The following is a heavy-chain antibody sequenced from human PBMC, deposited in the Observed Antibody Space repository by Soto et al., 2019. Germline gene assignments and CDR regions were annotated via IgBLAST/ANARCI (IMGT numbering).Heavy chain of an antibody. CDR1: GGSISSSSYY. J-gene: IGHJ5*02. CDR3: ARHGDTMIVVA. Sequence: QLQLQESGPGLVRPSETLSLTCTVSGGSISSSSYYWGWIRQPPGKGLDWIGSIYYSGTTYYNPSLKSRVTIPEDTSKTQFAVRLSSVTAADTAVYYCARHGDTMIVVAWGQGTLVTVSS. D-gene: IGHD3-22*01. V-gene: IGHV4-39*01. CDR2: IYYSGTT.